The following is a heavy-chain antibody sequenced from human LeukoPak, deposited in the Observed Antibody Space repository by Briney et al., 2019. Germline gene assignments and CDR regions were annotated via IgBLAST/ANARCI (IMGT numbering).Heavy chain of an antibody. CDR1: GYSSTNYG. CDR3: ARDVGITVADSFDP. CDR2: IHIYRGDT. Sequence: HRASVKVSCKASGYSSTNYGISWVRQAPGQGLEWMGWIHIYRGDTNYAQKFQGRVTMTTDTSTSTVYMEVRGLRSDDTAMYYCARDVGITVADSFDPWGQGTLVTVSS. V-gene: IGHV1-18*01. J-gene: IGHJ5*02. D-gene: IGHD6-13*01.